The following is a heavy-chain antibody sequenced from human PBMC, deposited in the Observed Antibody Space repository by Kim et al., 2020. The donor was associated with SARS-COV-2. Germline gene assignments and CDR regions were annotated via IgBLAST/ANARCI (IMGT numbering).Heavy chain of an antibody. J-gene: IGHJ5*02. CDR2: INHSGST. CDR1: GGSFSGYY. CDR3: ARGRGGYYLGCWFDP. Sequence: SETLSLTCAVYGGSFSGYYWSWIRQPPGKGLEWIGEINHSGSTNYNPSLKSRVTISVDTSKNQFSLKLSSVTAADTAVYYCARGRGGYYLGCWFDPWGQGTLVTVSS. V-gene: IGHV4-34*01. D-gene: IGHD3-22*01.